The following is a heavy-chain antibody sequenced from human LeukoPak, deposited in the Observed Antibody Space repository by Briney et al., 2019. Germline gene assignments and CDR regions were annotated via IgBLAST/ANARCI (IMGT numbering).Heavy chain of an antibody. CDR2: IYYSGTT. D-gene: IGHD4-17*01. J-gene: IGHJ6*02. V-gene: IGHV4-59*01. CDR3: AREDPQTTVPEGMDV. Sequence: SETLSLTCTVSGGSISHYYWSWIRQSPGKGLEWIGYIYYSGTTNYNPSLKSRVTISVDTYRNQFSLQLRSVTAADTAVYYCAREDPQTTVPEGMDVWGQGTTVIVSS. CDR1: GGSISHYY.